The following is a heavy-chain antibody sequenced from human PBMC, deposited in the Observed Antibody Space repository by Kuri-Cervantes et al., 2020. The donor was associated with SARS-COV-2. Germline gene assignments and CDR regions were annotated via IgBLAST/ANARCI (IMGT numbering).Heavy chain of an antibody. CDR1: GFTFSSHA. V-gene: IGHV3-30-3*01. D-gene: IGHD1-26*01. CDR2: ISYDGSNK. J-gene: IGHJ4*02. CDR3: AINLEKWELLLGVLNFDY. Sequence: GESLKISCAASGFTFSSHAMHWVRQAPGKGLEWVAVISYDGSNKYYADSVKGRFTISRDNSKNTLYLQMNSLRAEDTAVYYCAINLEKWELLLGVLNFDYWGQGTRVTVSS.